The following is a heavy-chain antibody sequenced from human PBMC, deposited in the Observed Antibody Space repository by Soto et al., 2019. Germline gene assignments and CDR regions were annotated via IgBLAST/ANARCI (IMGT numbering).Heavy chain of an antibody. CDR1: GGTFSRSS. D-gene: IGHD1-1*01. CDR2: ISPIYDTP. Sequence: QVQLVQSGAEAKKPGSSVKVSCKASGGTFSRSSITWVRQAPGQGLEWMGGISPIYDTPNYSQKFQGRVTITADESTTTGYMELSSLRSEDTAVYCCARDLRILGYNSVTYAFDIWGQGTMVIVSS. V-gene: IGHV1-69*12. CDR3: ARDLRILGYNSVTYAFDI. J-gene: IGHJ3*02.